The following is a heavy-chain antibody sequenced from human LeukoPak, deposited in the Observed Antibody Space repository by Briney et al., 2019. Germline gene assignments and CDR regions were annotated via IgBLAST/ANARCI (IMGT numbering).Heavy chain of an antibody. J-gene: IGHJ4*02. D-gene: IGHD2-21*02. V-gene: IGHV1-46*01. CDR1: GYTFTSYY. CDR2: INPSGGST. CDR3: ARELLDCGGDCYGPDY. Sequence: ASVKVSCKASGYTFTSYYKHWVRQAPGQGLEWMGIINPSGGSTSYAQKFQGRVTMTRDTSTSTVYMELSSLRSEDTAVYYCARELLDCGGDCYGPDYWGQGTLVTVSS.